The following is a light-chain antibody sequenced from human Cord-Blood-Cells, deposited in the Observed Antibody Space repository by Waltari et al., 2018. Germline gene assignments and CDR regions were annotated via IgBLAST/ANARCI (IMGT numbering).Light chain of an antibody. CDR1: SRHVASSNL. J-gene: IGLJ3*02. V-gene: IGLV2-23*01. CDR2: EGS. Sequence: SALTQPASVSGSPGQSITIPCTGTSRHVASSNLVSWYQQHPGKAPKLMIYEGSKRPSGVSNRFSGSKSGNTASLTISGLQAEDEADYYCCSYAGSSTWVFGGGTKLTVL. CDR3: CSYAGSSTWV.